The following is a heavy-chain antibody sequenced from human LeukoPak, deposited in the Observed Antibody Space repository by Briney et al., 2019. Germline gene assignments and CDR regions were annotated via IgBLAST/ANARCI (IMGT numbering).Heavy chain of an antibody. J-gene: IGHJ4*02. CDR3: ARAIRNELLSEF. CDR1: GYTFASYD. CDR2: MNPNSGNT. D-gene: IGHD3-10*01. Sequence: GASVKVSCKASGYTFASYDITWVRQAPGQGLEWMGWMNPNSGNTGYARQFKGRVSMTRDTSITTAYMGLSSLRSEDTAVYYCARAIRNELLSEFWGQGSLITVSA. V-gene: IGHV1-8*01.